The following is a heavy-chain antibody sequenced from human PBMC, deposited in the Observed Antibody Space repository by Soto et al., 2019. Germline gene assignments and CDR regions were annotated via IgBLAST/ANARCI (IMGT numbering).Heavy chain of an antibody. D-gene: IGHD3-3*01. CDR1: GFTFSSYS. Sequence: GGSLRLSCGASGFTFSSYSMNWVRQAPGKGLEWVSSISSSSSYIYYADSVKGRFTISRDNAKNSLYLQMNSLRAEDTAVYYCTSSSSAVRFLEWSPRDYYYGMDVWGQGTTVTVSS. V-gene: IGHV3-21*01. CDR3: TSSSSAVRFLEWSPRDYYYGMDV. J-gene: IGHJ6*02. CDR2: ISSSSSYI.